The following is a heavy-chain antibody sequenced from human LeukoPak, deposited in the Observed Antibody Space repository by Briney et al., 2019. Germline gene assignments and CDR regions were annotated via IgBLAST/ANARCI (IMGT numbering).Heavy chain of an antibody. J-gene: IGHJ4*02. CDR2: ISYDGSNK. Sequence: GGSLRLSCAASGFTFSSYGMHWVRQAPGKGLEWVAVISYDGSNKYYADSVKGRFTISRDNSKNTLYLQMNSLRAEDTAVYYCAKDGGQLLWFGELLHHFDYWGQGTLVTVSS. V-gene: IGHV3-30*18. CDR3: AKDGGQLLWFGELLHHFDY. CDR1: GFTFSSYG. D-gene: IGHD3-10*01.